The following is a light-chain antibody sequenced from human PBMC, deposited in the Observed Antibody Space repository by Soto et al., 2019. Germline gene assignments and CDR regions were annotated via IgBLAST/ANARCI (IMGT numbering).Light chain of an antibody. CDR3: QTWGTGIRV. Sequence: QLVLTQSPSASASLGASVKLTCTLSSGHSSFAIAWHQQQPEKGPRYLMKLNSDGSHSKGDGIPDRFSGSRSGAERYLTIPGRQSEDEADYYCQTWGTGIRVFGGGTKLTVL. J-gene: IGLJ2*01. V-gene: IGLV4-69*01. CDR1: SGHSSFA. CDR2: LNSDGSH.